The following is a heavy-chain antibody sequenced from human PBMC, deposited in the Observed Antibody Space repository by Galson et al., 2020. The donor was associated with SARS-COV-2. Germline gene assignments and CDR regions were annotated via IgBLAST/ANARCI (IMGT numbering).Heavy chain of an antibody. CDR3: ARDPLYGGNSWYFDL. CDR1: GYTFTGYY. CDR2: NNPNSGGT. D-gene: IGHD4-17*01. V-gene: IGHV1-2*02. J-gene: IGHJ2*01. Sequence: ASVKVSCKASGYTFTGYYMHWVRQAPGQGLAWMGWNNPNSGGTNYAQKFQGRVTMTRDTSISTAYMELSRLRSDDTAVYYCARDPLYGGNSWYFDLWGRGTLVTVSS.